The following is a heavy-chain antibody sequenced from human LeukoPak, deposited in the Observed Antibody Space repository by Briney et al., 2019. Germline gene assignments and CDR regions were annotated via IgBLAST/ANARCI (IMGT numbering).Heavy chain of an antibody. V-gene: IGHV4-59*08. D-gene: IGHD4-17*01. CDR1: GGSFSGYY. CDR2: MYYSGST. Sequence: SETLSLTCAVYGGSFSGYYWSWIRQPPGKGLEWIGYMYYSGSTNYNYNPSLKSRVTISVDTSKNQFSLKLSSVTAADTAVYYCARGGTMTTVPLWGQGTLVTVSS. CDR3: ARGGTMTTVPL. J-gene: IGHJ4*02.